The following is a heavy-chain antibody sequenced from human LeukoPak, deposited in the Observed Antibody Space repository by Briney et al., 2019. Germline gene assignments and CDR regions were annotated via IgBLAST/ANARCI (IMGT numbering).Heavy chain of an antibody. V-gene: IGHV3-23*01. CDR3: AKGPEFSISWFDF. Sequence: PGGSLRLSCAASGFTFSSYAMSWVRQAPGKGLEWVSGISGSGGSTYYADSAKGRFTISRDNSKKTLYLQMSSLRAEDAAVYYCAKGPEFSISWFDFWGQGTLVTVSS. CDR2: ISGSGGST. D-gene: IGHD6-13*01. J-gene: IGHJ4*02. CDR1: GFTFSSYA.